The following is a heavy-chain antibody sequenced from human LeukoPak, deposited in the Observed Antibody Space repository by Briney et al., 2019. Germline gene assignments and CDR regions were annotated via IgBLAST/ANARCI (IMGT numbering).Heavy chain of an antibody. D-gene: IGHD6-19*01. CDR3: AREVEVAGRSGLDY. CDR1: GGSISSYY. J-gene: IGHJ4*02. Sequence: SETLSLTCTVSGGSISSYYWSWIRQPPGKGLEWIGYIYYSGSTNYNPPLKSRVTISVDTSKNQFSLRLSSVTAADTAVYFCAREVEVAGRSGLDYWGQGTLVTVSS. V-gene: IGHV4-59*01. CDR2: IYYSGST.